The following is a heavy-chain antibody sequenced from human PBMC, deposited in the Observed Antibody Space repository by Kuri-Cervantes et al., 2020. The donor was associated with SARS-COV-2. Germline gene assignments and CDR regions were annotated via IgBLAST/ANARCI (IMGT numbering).Heavy chain of an antibody. D-gene: IGHD3-3*01. V-gene: IGHV3-64D*08. CDR1: GFTFSNYV. Sequence: GGSLRLFCSASGFTFSNYVTYWVRQAPGKGLQYVAAVNGNGASTYHADSVRGRFTISRDNFKNTLYLQMNNLRADDTAVYYCAREGTYYDFWSGHTHDAFDIWGQGTMVTVSS. J-gene: IGHJ3*02. CDR2: VNGNGAST. CDR3: AREGTYYDFWSGHTHDAFDI.